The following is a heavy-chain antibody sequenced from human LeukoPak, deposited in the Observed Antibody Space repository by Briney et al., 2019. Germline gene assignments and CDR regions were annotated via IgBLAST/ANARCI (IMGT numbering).Heavy chain of an antibody. CDR2: IKSKTDGGTT. Sequence: TGGSLRLSCAASGFTFSNAWMSWVRQAPGKGLEWVGRIKSKTDGGTTDYAAPVKGRFTISRDDSKNTLYLQMNSLKTEDTAVYYCTTEHYYDFWSGYLNIDDYWGQGTLVTVSS. CDR1: GFTFSNAW. J-gene: IGHJ4*02. V-gene: IGHV3-15*01. CDR3: TTEHYYDFWSGYLNIDDY. D-gene: IGHD3-3*01.